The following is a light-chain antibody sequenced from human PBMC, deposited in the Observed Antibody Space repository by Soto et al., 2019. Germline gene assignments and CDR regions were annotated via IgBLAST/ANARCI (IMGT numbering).Light chain of an antibody. J-gene: IGKJ1*01. CDR1: QRVSNNF. Sequence: VVLTQFPGTLSLSPGETATLSCGASQRVSNNFLGWYQQKPGLPPRLLIYDATSRANGIPERFSGRGSGTHVTLTISRLEPEDFAVYYCQQYGSKPWTFGRGTKVEMK. CDR2: DAT. V-gene: IGKV3D-20*01. CDR3: QQYGSKPWT.